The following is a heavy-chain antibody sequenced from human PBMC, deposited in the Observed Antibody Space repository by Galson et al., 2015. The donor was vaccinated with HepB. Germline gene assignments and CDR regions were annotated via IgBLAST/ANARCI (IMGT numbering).Heavy chain of an antibody. CDR1: GFTFSGSA. CDR3: TRRYCSSTSCYSYFDY. D-gene: IGHD2-2*01. J-gene: IGHJ4*02. Sequence: SLRLSCAASGFTFSGSAMHWVRQASGKGLEWVGRIRSKANSYATAYAASVKGRFTISRDDSKNTAYLQMNSLKTEDTAVYYCTRRYCSSTSCYSYFDYWGQGTLVTVSS. V-gene: IGHV3-73*01. CDR2: IRSKANSYAT.